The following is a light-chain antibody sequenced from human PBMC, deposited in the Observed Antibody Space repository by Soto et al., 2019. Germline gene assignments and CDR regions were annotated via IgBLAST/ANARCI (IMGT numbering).Light chain of an antibody. CDR1: QSISNH. CDR2: AAS. Sequence: DIQMTQSPSSLSASVEDRVIITCRASQSISNHLNWYQQKPGKAPKLLIYAASTLQSGVPSRLSGSGSGTDFTLTISSLQPEDFATYYCQQLNSYPLTFGGGTKVDI. V-gene: IGKV1-39*01. CDR3: QQLNSYPLT. J-gene: IGKJ4*01.